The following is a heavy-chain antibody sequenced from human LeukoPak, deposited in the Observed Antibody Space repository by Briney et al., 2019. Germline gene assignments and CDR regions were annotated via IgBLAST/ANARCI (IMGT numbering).Heavy chain of an antibody. Sequence: PSETLSLTCTVSGGSVSSSSYYWGWIRQPPGKGLEWIGSIYYSGSTYYNPSLKSRVTISVDTSKNQFSLKLSSVTAADTAVYYCAREGITIFGVVVPSYYMDVWGKGTTVTVSS. CDR1: GGSVSSSSYY. D-gene: IGHD3-3*01. CDR3: AREGITIFGVVVPSYYMDV. J-gene: IGHJ6*03. CDR2: IYYSGST. V-gene: IGHV4-39*07.